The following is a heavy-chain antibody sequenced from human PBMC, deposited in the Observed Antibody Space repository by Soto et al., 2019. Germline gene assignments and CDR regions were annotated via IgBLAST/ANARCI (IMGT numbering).Heavy chain of an antibody. J-gene: IGHJ6*02. CDR3: AKVEDSSEYYYYYGMDV. CDR1: GFTFSSYA. Sequence: GGSLRLSCAASGFTFSSYAMSWVRQAPGKGLEWVSAISGSGGSTYYADSVKGRFTISRDNSKNTLYLQMNSLRAEDTAVYYCAKVEDSSEYYYYYGMDVWGQGTTVTVSS. D-gene: IGHD3-22*01. V-gene: IGHV3-23*01. CDR2: ISGSGGST.